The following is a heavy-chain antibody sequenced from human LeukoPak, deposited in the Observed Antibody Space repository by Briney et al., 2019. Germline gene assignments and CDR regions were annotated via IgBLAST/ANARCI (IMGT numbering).Heavy chain of an antibody. CDR3: ARAQYCGGDCYWSFDY. Sequence: GGSLRLSCAASGFIISNYNMNWVRQAPGKGLEWVSYISGSSTTIYYADSVKGRFTISRDNAKNSLYLQMNSLRDEDTAVYYCARAQYCGGDCYWSFDYWGQGTLVTVSS. J-gene: IGHJ4*02. CDR1: GFIISNYN. V-gene: IGHV3-48*02. CDR2: ISGSSTTI. D-gene: IGHD2-21*02.